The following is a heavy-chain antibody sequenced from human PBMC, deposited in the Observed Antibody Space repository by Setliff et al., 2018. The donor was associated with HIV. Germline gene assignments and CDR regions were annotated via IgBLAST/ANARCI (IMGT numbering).Heavy chain of an antibody. CDR3: ARLDSDALRYFDY. Sequence: GESLKISCQASEYSFSNYWIGWVRQMPGKGLEWMGIIYPGDSDTRYSPSFQGQVTIPADKSISTAYLQWSSLKASDTAMYYCARLDSDALRYFDYWGQGTLVTVSS. CDR2: IYPGDSDT. V-gene: IGHV5-51*01. D-gene: IGHD3-16*01. CDR1: EYSFSNYW. J-gene: IGHJ4*02.